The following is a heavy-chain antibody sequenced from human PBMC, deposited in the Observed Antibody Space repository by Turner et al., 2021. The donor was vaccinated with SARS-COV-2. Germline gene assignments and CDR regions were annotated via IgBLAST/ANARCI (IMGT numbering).Heavy chain of an antibody. CDR3: AREGIAVDGGGLDY. Sequence: EVQLLESGGGLVQPGGSLRLSCVDSGFNLGGYAMAWIRQTPGKGLEWVSSCGGGGTRCDADSVKGRLTISRDQSKNTVKLQMDSLRVEDTGVYYCAREGIAVDGGGLDYWGQGTLVTVSS. J-gene: IGHJ4*02. CDR2: CGGGGTR. CDR1: GFNLGGYA. V-gene: IGHV3-23*01. D-gene: IGHD6-13*01.